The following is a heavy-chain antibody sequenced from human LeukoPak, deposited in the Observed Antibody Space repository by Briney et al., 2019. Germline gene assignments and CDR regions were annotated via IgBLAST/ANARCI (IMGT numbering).Heavy chain of an antibody. CDR3: TREGYGSSGYYLDY. V-gene: IGHV4-59*01. CDR2: IHSSGTT. CDR1: GGSISGYY. Sequence: PSETLSLTCTVSGGSISGYYWSWFRQPPGKGLEWIGYIHSSGTTEYNPSLESRITTSVDTSKNQVSLKLSSVTVAGTAFYYCTREGYGSSGYYLDYWGQGTLVTVSS. D-gene: IGHD3-22*01. J-gene: IGHJ4*02.